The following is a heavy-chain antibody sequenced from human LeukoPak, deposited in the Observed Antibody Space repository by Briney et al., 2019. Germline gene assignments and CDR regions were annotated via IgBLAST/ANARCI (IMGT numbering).Heavy chain of an antibody. Sequence: GGSLRLSCAASGFTFSGSAMHWVRQASGKGLEWDGRIRSKANSYATAYAASVKGRFTISRDDSKNTAYLQMNSLKTEDTAVYYCTRVRRGVDYYYYYMDVWGKGTTVTVSS. CDR2: IRSKANSYAT. CDR3: TRVRRGVDYYYYYMDV. V-gene: IGHV3-73*01. D-gene: IGHD3-10*01. CDR1: GFTFSGSA. J-gene: IGHJ6*03.